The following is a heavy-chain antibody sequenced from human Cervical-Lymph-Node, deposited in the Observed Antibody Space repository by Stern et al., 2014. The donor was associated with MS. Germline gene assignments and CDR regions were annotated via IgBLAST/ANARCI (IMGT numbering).Heavy chain of an antibody. CDR2: IIPRFGIA. V-gene: IGHV1-69*01. J-gene: IGHJ6*02. Sequence: DQLVESGAEVKKPGSSVKVSCKASGDTFSSYGISWVRQAPGQGPEWMGGIIPRFGIANYAQKFRGRVTITADGSTSTMYMKLSSLRSEDTPVYYCARTYYYGSGTYDYYYYHMDVWGQGTTVTVSS. D-gene: IGHD3-10*01. CDR3: ARTYYYGSGTYDYYYYHMDV. CDR1: GDTFSSYG.